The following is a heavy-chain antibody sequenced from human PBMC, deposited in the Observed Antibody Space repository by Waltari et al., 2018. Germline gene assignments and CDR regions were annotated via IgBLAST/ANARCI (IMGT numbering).Heavy chain of an antibody. Sequence: QVQLQESGPGLVKPSETLSLTCTVSGGSISSYYWSWIRQPAGKGLEWIGRIYTSGSTNYNPSLKSRVTMSVDTSKNQFSLKLSSVTAADTAVYYCARDYEGIVATIFGYYYYYMDVWGKGTTVTVSS. CDR1: GGSISSYY. D-gene: IGHD5-12*01. CDR3: ARDYEGIVATIFGYYYYYMDV. CDR2: IYTSGST. J-gene: IGHJ6*03. V-gene: IGHV4-4*07.